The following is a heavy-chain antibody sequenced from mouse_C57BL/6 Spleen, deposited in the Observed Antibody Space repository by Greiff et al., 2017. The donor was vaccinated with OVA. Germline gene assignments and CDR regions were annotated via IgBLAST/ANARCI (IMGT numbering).Heavy chain of an antibody. CDR3: AREGGTTVVGAMDY. D-gene: IGHD1-1*01. V-gene: IGHV1-63*01. J-gene: IGHJ4*01. CDR2: IYPGGGYT. Sequence: VQLQQSGAELVRPGTSVKMSCKASGYTFTNYWIGWAKQRPGHGLEWIGDIYPGGGYTNYNEKFKGKATLTADKSSSTAYMQFSSLTSEDSAIYYCAREGGTTVVGAMDYWGQGTSVTVSS. CDR1: GYTFTNYW.